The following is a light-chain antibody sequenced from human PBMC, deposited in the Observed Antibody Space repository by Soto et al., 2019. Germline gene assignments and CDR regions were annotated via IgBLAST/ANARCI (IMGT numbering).Light chain of an antibody. J-gene: IGKJ2*01. Sequence: EIVLTQSPGTLSLSPGERATLSCRASQRVSSNYLAWYQQKLGQAPRLLIYGASSRATGIPDRFSGSGSGTDFTLTISRLEPEDFAVYYCQQYSDSLYTFGQGTKLEIK. CDR3: QQYSDSLYT. CDR2: GAS. V-gene: IGKV3-20*01. CDR1: QRVSSNY.